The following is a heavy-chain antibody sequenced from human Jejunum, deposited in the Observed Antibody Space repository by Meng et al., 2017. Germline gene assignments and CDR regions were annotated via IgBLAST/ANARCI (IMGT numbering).Heavy chain of an antibody. Sequence: QVQLVQSGAEVKKPGASGKVSCKASGYTFTGYYMHWVRQAPGQGLEWMGRINPDSGGTNFAQKFQGRVTMTRDTSISTAYMELSRLTSDDTAVYYCARAPDYSDNWFDPWGQGTLVTVSS. J-gene: IGHJ5*02. CDR3: ARAPDYSDNWFDP. D-gene: IGHD2-15*01. CDR1: GYTFTGYY. CDR2: INPDSGGT. V-gene: IGHV1-2*06.